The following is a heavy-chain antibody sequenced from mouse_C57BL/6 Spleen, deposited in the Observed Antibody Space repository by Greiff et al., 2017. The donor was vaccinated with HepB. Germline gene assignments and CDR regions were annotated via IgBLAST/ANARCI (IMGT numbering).Heavy chain of an antibody. Sequence: VQLQQSGAELVRPGSSVKLSCKASGYTFTSYWMHWVKQRPIQGLEWIGNIDPSDSETHYNQKFKDKATLTVDKSSSTAYMQLSSLTSADSAVYYCASGGSSYHYYAMDYWGQGTSVTVSS. CDR1: GYTFTSYW. D-gene: IGHD1-1*01. CDR3: ASGGSSYHYYAMDY. CDR2: IDPSDSET. V-gene: IGHV1-52*01. J-gene: IGHJ4*01.